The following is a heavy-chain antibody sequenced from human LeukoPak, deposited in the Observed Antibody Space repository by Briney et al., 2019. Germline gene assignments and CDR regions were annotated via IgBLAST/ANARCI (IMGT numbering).Heavy chain of an antibody. D-gene: IGHD3-10*01. CDR2: INPSGGST. Sequence: ASVKVSCKASGYTFTSYYMHWVRQAPGQGLEWMGIINPSGGSTSYAQKFQGRVTMTRDTSTSTAYMELSSLRSEDTAVYYCAREGYGFNWFDPWGQGTLVTVSS. CDR3: AREGYGFNWFDP. V-gene: IGHV1-46*01. J-gene: IGHJ5*02. CDR1: GYTFTSYY.